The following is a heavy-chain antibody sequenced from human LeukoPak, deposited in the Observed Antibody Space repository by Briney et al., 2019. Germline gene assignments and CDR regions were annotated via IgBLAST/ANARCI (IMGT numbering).Heavy chain of an antibody. CDR3: ARQEYHDSKPLFDY. J-gene: IGHJ4*02. D-gene: IGHD3-22*01. V-gene: IGHV5-51*01. CDR2: INPGDSDI. CDR1: GYSFTNYW. Sequence: GKSLKISCKASGYSFTNYWIGWVRQMPGKGLEWMGIINPGDSDIRYSPSFQGQVTISADKSTSTAYLQWSSLKASDTAMYYCARQEYHDSKPLFDYWGQGTLVTVSS.